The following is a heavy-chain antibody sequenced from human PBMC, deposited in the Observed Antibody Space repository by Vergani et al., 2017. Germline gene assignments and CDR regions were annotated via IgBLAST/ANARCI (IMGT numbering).Heavy chain of an antibody. D-gene: IGHD1-20*01. V-gene: IGHV3-33*01. J-gene: IGHJ6*03. Sequence: QVQLVESGGGVVQPGRSLRLSCAASGFTFSSYGMHWVRQAPGKGLEWVAVIWYDGSNKYYADSVKGRFTISRDNSKNTLYLQMNSLRAEDTAVYYCAXDNLPRWYYYYMDVWGKGTTVTVSS. CDR2: IWYDGSNK. CDR3: AXDNLPRWYYYYMDV. CDR1: GFTFSSYG.